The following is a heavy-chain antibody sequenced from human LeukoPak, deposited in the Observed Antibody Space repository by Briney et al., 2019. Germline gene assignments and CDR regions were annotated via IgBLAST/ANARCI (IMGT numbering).Heavy chain of an antibody. Sequence: GGSLRLSCAASGFTFDDYAMHWVRQAPGKGLEWVSLISWDGGSTYYADSVKGRFTISRDNSKNSLYLQMNSLRTEDTALYYCAKDIGDSSGYSSSFDYWGQGTLVTVSS. D-gene: IGHD3-22*01. CDR1: GFTFDDYA. V-gene: IGHV3-43*02. CDR2: ISWDGGST. J-gene: IGHJ4*02. CDR3: AKDIGDSSGYSSSFDY.